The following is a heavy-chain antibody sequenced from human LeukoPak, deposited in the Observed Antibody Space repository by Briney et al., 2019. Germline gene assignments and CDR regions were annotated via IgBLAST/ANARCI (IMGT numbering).Heavy chain of an antibody. J-gene: IGHJ5*02. CDR3: ARVPGVYHDRLTGYGSGWFDP. CDR1: GGSISSSSYY. D-gene: IGHD3-9*01. Sequence: SETLSLTCTVSGGSISSSSYYWGWIRQPPGKGLEWIGSIYYSGSTYYNPSLKSRVTISVDTSKNQFSLKLSSVTAADTAVYYCARVPGVYHDRLTGYGSGWFDPWGQGTLVTVSS. CDR2: IYYSGST. V-gene: IGHV4-39*07.